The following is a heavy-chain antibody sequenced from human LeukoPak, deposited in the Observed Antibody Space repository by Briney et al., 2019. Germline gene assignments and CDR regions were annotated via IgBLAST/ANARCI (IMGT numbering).Heavy chain of an antibody. CDR3: ARSDLAGDYNWFDP. Sequence: ASAKVSCKASGYTFTSYAMHWVRQAPGQRLEWMGWINAGNGNTKYSQKFQGRVTITRDTSASTAYMELSSLRSEDMAVYYCARSDLAGDYNWFDPWGQGTLVTVSS. D-gene: IGHD4-17*01. J-gene: IGHJ5*02. CDR1: GYTFTSYA. CDR2: INAGNGNT. V-gene: IGHV1-3*01.